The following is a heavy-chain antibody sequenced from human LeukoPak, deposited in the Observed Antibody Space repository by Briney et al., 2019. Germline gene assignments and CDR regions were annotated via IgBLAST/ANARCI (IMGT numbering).Heavy chain of an antibody. J-gene: IGHJ6*02. Sequence: SKTLSLTCAVSGGSISSGGYSWSWIRQPPGKGLEWIGYIYHSGSTYYNPSLKSRVTISVDRSKNQFSLKLSSVTAADTAVYYCARAQRYCSGGSCYGMDVWGQGTTVTVSS. V-gene: IGHV4-30-2*01. CDR1: GGSISSGGYS. CDR2: IYHSGST. D-gene: IGHD2-15*01. CDR3: ARAQRYCSGGSCYGMDV.